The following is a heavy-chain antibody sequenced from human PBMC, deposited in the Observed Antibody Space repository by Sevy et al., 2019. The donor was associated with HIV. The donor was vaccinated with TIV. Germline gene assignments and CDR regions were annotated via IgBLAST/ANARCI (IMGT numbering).Heavy chain of an antibody. CDR3: ARNVGDYVFRYFDL. D-gene: IGHD4-17*01. CDR2: VHNTGSA. V-gene: IGHV4-61*02. J-gene: IGHJ2*01. Sequence: SETLSLTCTVSGGSISRGQFYWSWIRQPAGQGLEWIGRVHNTGSATYNPSLRNRVGMSIDTSKNQFSLVLSSVTAAETAVYYGARNVGDYVFRYFDLWGRGTLVTVSS. CDR1: GGSISRGQFY.